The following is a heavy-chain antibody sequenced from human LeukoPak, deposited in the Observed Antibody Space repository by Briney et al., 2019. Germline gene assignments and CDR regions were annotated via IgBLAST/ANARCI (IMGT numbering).Heavy chain of an antibody. V-gene: IGHV1-18*01. CDR3: ARDRRLVPGTAPFDY. D-gene: IGHD2-2*01. Sequence: ASVKVSCKASGYTFTSYGISWERQAPGQGLEWMGWISAYNGNTNYAQKLQGRVTMTTDTSTSTAYMELRSLRSDDTAVYYCARDRRLVPGTAPFDYWGQGTLVTVSS. CDR2: ISAYNGNT. J-gene: IGHJ4*02. CDR1: GYTFTSYG.